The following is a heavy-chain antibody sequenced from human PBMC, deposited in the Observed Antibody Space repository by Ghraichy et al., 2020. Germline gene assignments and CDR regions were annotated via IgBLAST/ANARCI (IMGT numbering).Heavy chain of an antibody. CDR3: ATLIYDTSGYSHYYFDY. J-gene: IGHJ4*02. Sequence: GGFDPKDAEAIYAQKFRGRVTMTEDTSTDTAYMDLRSLRSEDTAVYFCATLIYDTSGYSHYYFDYWGQGTLVTVSS. D-gene: IGHD3-22*01. CDR2: FDPKDAEA. V-gene: IGHV1-24*01.